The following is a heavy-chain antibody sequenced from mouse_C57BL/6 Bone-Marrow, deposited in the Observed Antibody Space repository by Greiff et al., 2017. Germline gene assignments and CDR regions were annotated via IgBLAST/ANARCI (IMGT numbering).Heavy chain of an antibody. D-gene: IGHD2-5*01. CDR2: INPNNGGT. CDR3: ARVYYSNSHFDY. J-gene: IGHJ2*01. V-gene: IGHV1-26*01. Sequence: VQLQQSGPELVKPGASVKISCKASGYTFTDYYMNWVKQSHGKSLEWIGDINPNNGGTSYNQKFKGKATLTVDKSSSTAYMELRSLTSEDSAVYYCARVYYSNSHFDYWGQGTTLTVSS. CDR1: GYTFTDYY.